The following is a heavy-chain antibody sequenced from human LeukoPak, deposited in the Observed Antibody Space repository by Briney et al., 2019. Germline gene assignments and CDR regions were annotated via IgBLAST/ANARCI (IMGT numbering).Heavy chain of an antibody. J-gene: IGHJ4*02. CDR3: AKGFMGSVGAYFGY. CDR1: GFTVSSNY. Sequence: GGSLKLSWAAAGFTVSSNYIRWVRLPRGGGLEWVSVIYSDGSTYYADSVKGRFTISRDNSKSTLYLQMNRLRGEDTAVYYCAKGFMGSVGAYFGYWGQRPLVTVSS. V-gene: IGHV3-53*01. D-gene: IGHD1-26*01. CDR2: IYSDGST.